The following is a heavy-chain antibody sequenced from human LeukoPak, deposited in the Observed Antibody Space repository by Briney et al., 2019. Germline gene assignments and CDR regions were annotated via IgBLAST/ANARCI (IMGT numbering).Heavy chain of an antibody. V-gene: IGHV3-23*01. J-gene: IGHJ4*02. CDR1: GFTFRSYA. D-gene: IGHD1-26*01. CDR3: AKLSDLVGARFDY. CDR2: LSGSDGTT. Sequence: PGGSLRLSCAVSGFTFRSYAMSWVRQAPGKGLEWVSVLSGSDGTTYYADSVKGRFTISRDNSKNTLYLQMNSLRAEDTAVYYCAKLSDLVGARFDYWGQGTLVTVSS.